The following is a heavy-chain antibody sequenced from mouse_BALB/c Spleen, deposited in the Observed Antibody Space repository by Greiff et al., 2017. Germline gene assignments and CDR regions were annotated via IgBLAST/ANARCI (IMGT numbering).Heavy chain of an antibody. CDR3: ARYGPRAFDY. D-gene: IGHD1-1*02. CDR1: GYTFTSYW. CDR2: IDPSDSET. Sequence: QVQLQQPGAELVKPGAPVKLSCKASGYTFTSYWMNWVKQRPGRGLEWIGRIDPSDSETHYNQKFKDKATLTVDKSSSTAYIQLSSLTSEDSAVYYCARYGPRAFDYWGQGTTLTVSS. J-gene: IGHJ2*01. V-gene: IGHV1-69*02.